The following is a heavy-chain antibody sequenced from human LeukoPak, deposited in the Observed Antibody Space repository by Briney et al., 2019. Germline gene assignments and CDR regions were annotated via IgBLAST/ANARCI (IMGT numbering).Heavy chain of an antibody. CDR3: AGGYYAGY. Sequence: GGSLRLSCAASGFTFSSYAMHWVRQAPGKGLEWVGNINEDGSRKNYADSVKGRFTISRDNSKNSLYLQMDSLRAEDTALYYCAGGYYAGYWGQGTQVTVSS. J-gene: IGHJ4*02. CDR2: INEDGSRK. CDR1: GFTFSSYA. D-gene: IGHD2-2*01. V-gene: IGHV3-7*04.